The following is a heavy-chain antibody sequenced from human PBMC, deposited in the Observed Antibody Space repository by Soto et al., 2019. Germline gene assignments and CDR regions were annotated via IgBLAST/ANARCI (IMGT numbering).Heavy chain of an antibody. V-gene: IGHV3-23*01. J-gene: IGHJ4*02. CDR2: SSGSGGST. CDR1: GFTFSSYA. D-gene: IGHD6-6*01. Sequence: PGGSLRLSCAASGFTFSSYAMSWVRQAPGTGLEWVSASSGSGGSTYNAYSVKGRFTISRDNSKNKLYLRMNSMSAEDTAVYCFAKDTRFADSSSVYFDYWGQGTLVTVSS. CDR3: AKDTRFADSSSVYFDY.